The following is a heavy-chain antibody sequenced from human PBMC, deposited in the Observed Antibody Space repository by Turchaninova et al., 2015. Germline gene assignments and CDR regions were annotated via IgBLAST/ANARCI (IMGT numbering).Heavy chain of an antibody. CDR2: ISWDGGTT. CDR1: GFTFDDYT. V-gene: IGHV3-43*01. D-gene: IGHD6-13*01. CDR3: AKDNGPYSSSWYYVDY. J-gene: IGHJ4*02. Sequence: EVQLVESGGVVVQPGGSLSLSCAACGFTFDDYTMPWVRQAPGMGLAWVCLISWDGGTTHLQDPSQGRFTIARDNSKNSLYMQMNSLRTEDTALYYCAKDNGPYSSSWYYVDYWGQGTLVTVSS.